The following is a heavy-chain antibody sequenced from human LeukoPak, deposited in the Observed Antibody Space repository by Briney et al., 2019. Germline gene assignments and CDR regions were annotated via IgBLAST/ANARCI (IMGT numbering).Heavy chain of an antibody. V-gene: IGHV4-39*01. CDR1: GGSISSSSYY. CDR3: ARIRISGYDYAHWFDP. CDR2: IYYSGST. D-gene: IGHD5-12*01. J-gene: IGHJ5*02. Sequence: KPSETLSLTCTVSGGSISSSSYYWGWIRQPPGKGLEWIGSIYYSGSTYYNPSLKSRVTISVDTSKNQFSLKLSSVTAADTAVYYCARIRISGYDYAHWFDPWGQGTLVTVSS.